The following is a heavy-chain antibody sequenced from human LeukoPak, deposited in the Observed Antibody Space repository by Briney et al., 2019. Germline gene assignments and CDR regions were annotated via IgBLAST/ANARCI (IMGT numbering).Heavy chain of an antibody. J-gene: IGHJ4*02. V-gene: IGHV3-11*06. CDR1: GFTFSDYY. CDR2: ISTSTYT. Sequence: GGSLRLSCAASGFTFSDYYMSWVRQAPGKGLEWISYISTSTYTNYADSVKGRFTISRDNAKNTLYLQMDSLRAEDTAVYYCARDLNRRVFTDYWGQGTLVTVSP. CDR3: ARDLNRRVFTDY.